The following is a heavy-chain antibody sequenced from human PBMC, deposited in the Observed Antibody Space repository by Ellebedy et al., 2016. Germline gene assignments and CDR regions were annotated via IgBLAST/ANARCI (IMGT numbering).Heavy chain of an antibody. Sequence: APVKVSCKASGYTFTTYDINWVRQATGQGLEWMGWMNPNSGHTAFAQRFQGRVTMTRSTSISTAYMELSSLRSEDTAVYYCARDTTMIRGLTLGYWGQGTLVTVSS. D-gene: IGHD3-10*01. CDR1: GYTFTTYD. V-gene: IGHV1-8*01. CDR3: ARDTTMIRGLTLGY. CDR2: MNPNSGHT. J-gene: IGHJ4*02.